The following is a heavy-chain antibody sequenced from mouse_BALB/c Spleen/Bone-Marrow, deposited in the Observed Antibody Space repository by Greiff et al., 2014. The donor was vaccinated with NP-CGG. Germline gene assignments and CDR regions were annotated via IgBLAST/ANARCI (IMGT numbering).Heavy chain of an antibody. CDR3: ARHGDNYVFDY. CDR1: GFTFSNYA. Sequence: DVKLVESGGGLVSPGGSLKLSCAASGFTFSNYATSWVRQTPEKRLEWVATVSSGGSFTYYPDSVKGRFTISRDSAKNTLYLQMSSLRSEDTAMYYCARHGDNYVFDYWGQGTTLTVSS. CDR2: VSSGGSFT. J-gene: IGHJ2*01. V-gene: IGHV5-9-3*01. D-gene: IGHD1-3*01.